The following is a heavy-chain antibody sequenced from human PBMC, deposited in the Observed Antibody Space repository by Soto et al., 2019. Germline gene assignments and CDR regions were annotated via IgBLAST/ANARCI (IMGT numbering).Heavy chain of an antibody. CDR3: ARALKSDTYYDFWSGGTCYLDY. V-gene: IGHV1-18*01. D-gene: IGHD3-3*01. J-gene: IGHJ4*02. Sequence: ASVKVSCKASGYTFTSYGISWVRQAPGQGLEWMGWISAYNGNTNYAQKLQGRVTMTTDTSTSTAYMELRSLRSDDTAVYYCARALKSDTYYDFWSGGTCYLDYWGQGTLVTVSS. CDR2: ISAYNGNT. CDR1: GYTFTSYG.